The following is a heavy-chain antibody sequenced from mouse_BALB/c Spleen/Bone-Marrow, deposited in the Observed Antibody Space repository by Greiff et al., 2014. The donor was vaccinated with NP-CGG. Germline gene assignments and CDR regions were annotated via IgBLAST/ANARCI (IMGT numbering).Heavy chain of an antibody. Sequence: VQLQQSGPELVKPGASVKMSCKASGYTFTDYIISWVKQRVGQGLEWIGEIYPGTGSTYYNEKFKGKATLTADESSNIAYMQLSSLTSEDSAVYFCARRKNVWFAYWGQGTLVTVSA. V-gene: IGHV1-77*01. CDR2: IYPGTGST. J-gene: IGHJ3*01. CDR1: GYTFTDYI. CDR3: ARRKNVWFAY.